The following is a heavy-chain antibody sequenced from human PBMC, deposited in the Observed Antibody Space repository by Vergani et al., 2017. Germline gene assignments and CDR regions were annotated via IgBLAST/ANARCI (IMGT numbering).Heavy chain of an antibody. V-gene: IGHV4-59*01. D-gene: IGHD6-13*01. CDR3: ARGGGMSSSWHQTYYYYYMDV. CDR2: IYYSGST. J-gene: IGHJ6*03. CDR1: GGSISSYY. Sequence: QVQLQESGPGLVKPSETLSLTCTVSGGSISSYYWSWIRQPPGKGLEWIGYIYYSGSTNYNPSLTRRVTISVDTSKNQFSLKLSSVTAADTTVYYCARGGGMSSSWHQTYYYYYMDVWGKGTTVTVSS.